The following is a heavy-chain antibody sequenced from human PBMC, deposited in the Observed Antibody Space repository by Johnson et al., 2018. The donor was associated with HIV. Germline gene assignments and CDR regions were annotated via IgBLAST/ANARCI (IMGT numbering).Heavy chain of an antibody. J-gene: IGHJ3*02. CDR1: GFTVSSNY. CDR2: IYSGGST. D-gene: IGHD6-13*01. Sequence: VQLVESGGGLIQPGGSLRLSCAASGFTVSSNYMSWVRQAPGKGLEWVSVIYSGGSTYYADSVQGRFTISRDNSKNTLYLQMNSLRAEDTAVYYCARDGAQQLARDAFDIWGQGTMVTVSS. CDR3: ARDGAQQLARDAFDI. V-gene: IGHV3-66*03.